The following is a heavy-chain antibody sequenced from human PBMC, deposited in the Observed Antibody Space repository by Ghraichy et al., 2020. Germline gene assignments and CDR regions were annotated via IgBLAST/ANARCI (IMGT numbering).Heavy chain of an antibody. D-gene: IGHD1-14*01. CDR2: IYHSGST. V-gene: IGHV4-4*02. J-gene: IGHJ3*02. Sequence: SETLSLTCAVSGGSISSSNWWSWVRQPPGKGLEWIGEIYHSGSTNYNPSLKSRVTISVDKSKNQFSLKLSYVTAADTAVYYCARPMTPTAATTPAVYAFDIWGQGTMVTVSS. CDR3: ARPMTPTAATTPAVYAFDI. CDR1: GGSISSSNW.